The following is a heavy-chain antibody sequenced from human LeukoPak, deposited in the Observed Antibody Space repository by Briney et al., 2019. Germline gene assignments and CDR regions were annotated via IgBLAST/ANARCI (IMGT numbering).Heavy chain of an antibody. CDR3: VREAGYCAPVCVKTNWFDP. CDR2: ISNGKT. CDR1: GFPFSSHA. V-gene: IGHV3-23*01. D-gene: IGHD2-15*01. J-gene: IGHJ5*02. Sequence: QTGGSLRLSCAASGFPFSSHAMSWVRQPPGKGLEWVAAISNGKTYYADSVRGRFAIPRDDSTNTVYLHMNSLRDEDTALYHCVREAGYCAPVCVKTNWFDPWGQGTLVTVSS.